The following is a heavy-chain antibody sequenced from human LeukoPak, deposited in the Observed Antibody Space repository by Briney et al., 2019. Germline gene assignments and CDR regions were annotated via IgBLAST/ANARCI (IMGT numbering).Heavy chain of an antibody. CDR2: ISGSSATI. D-gene: IGHD3-9*01. V-gene: IGHV3-48*01. Sequence: GGSLRLSCTVSGFTVSSNSMSWVRQAPGKGLEWLSYISGSSATIYYADSVKGRFTISRDNAANSLYLQLNSLRVEDTAVYFCARSYYDILTGYHSPYFDSWGQGTLVSVSS. J-gene: IGHJ4*02. CDR1: GFTVSSNS. CDR3: ARSYYDILTGYHSPYFDS.